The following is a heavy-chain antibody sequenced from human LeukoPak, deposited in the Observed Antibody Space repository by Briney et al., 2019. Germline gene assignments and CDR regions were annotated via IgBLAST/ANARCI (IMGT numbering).Heavy chain of an antibody. CDR3: ARSRGSSGSYPFDY. Sequence: GGSLRLSCAASGFTFSSYSMNWVRQAPGKGLEWVSYISSSRSTIYYAGSVKGRFTISRDNAKNSLFLQMNSLRAEDTAVYYCARSRGSSGSYPFDYWGQGTLVTVSS. CDR2: ISSSRSTI. D-gene: IGHD1-26*01. CDR1: GFTFSSYS. V-gene: IGHV3-48*01. J-gene: IGHJ4*02.